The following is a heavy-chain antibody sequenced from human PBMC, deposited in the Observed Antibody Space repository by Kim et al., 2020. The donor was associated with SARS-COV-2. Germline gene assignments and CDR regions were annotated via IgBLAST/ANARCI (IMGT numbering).Heavy chain of an antibody. CDR3: ARDYLAYCGGDCYSPHAFDI. J-gene: IGHJ3*02. D-gene: IGHD2-21*02. CDR2: IWYDGSNK. CDR1: GFTFSSYG. V-gene: IGHV3-33*01. Sequence: GGSLRLSCAASGFTFSSYGMHWVRQAPGKGLEWVAVIWYDGSNKYYADSVKGRFTISRDNSKNTLYLQMNSLRAEDTAVYYCARDYLAYCGGDCYSPHAFDIWGQGTMVTVSS.